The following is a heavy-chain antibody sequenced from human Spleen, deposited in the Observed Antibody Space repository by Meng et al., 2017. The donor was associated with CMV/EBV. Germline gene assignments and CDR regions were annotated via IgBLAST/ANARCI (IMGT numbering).Heavy chain of an antibody. V-gene: IGHV1-46*01. D-gene: IGHD3-10*01. J-gene: IGHJ6*02. Sequence: ASVKVSCKASGYTFTSYYMHWVRQAPGQGLEWMGIINPSGGSTSYAQKFQGRVTMTRDTSTSTVYMELSSLRSEDTAVYYCARDREATGSFYKGYYGMDVWGQGTTVTVSS. CDR2: INPSGGST. CDR3: ARDREATGSFYKGYYGMDV. CDR1: GYTFTSYY.